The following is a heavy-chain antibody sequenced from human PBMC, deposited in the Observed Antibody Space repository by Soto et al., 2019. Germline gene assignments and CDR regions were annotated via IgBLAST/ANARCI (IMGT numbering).Heavy chain of an antibody. CDR3: ARDSSGWYSYFDY. Sequence: ETLSLTCAVYGGSFSGYYWSWIRQPPGKGLEWIGEINHSGSTNYNPSLKSRVTISVDTSKNQFSLKLSSVTAADTAVYYCARDSSGWYSYFDYWGQGTLVTVSS. CDR1: GGSFSGYY. CDR2: INHSGST. J-gene: IGHJ4*02. V-gene: IGHV4-34*01. D-gene: IGHD6-19*01.